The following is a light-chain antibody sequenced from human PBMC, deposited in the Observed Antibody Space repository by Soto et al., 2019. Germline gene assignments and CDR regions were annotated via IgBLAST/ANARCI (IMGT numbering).Light chain of an antibody. J-gene: IGKJ2*01. CDR1: QSISHY. CDR3: QQSYSPLMYT. Sequence: DIQMTQSPSSLSASVGDRVTITCRASQSISHYLNWYQQKPGKAPKLLIYAASSMQSGVPSRFSGSGSGTDFTLTIGSLQPEDFATYYCQQSYSPLMYTFGQGTKLEIK. CDR2: AAS. V-gene: IGKV1-39*01.